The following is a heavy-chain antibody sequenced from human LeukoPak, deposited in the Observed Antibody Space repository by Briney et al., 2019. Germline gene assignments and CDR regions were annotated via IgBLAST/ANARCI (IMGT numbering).Heavy chain of an antibody. Sequence: SETLSLTCTVSGGSISSYYWSWIRQTPGKGLEWIGYIYYSGSTNYNPSLKSRVTISVDTSKNQFSLKLSSVTAADTAVCFCARRHTGRDVSDYSGMDVWGQGTTVTVSS. CDR2: IYYSGST. CDR1: GGSISSYY. V-gene: IGHV4-59*08. J-gene: IGHJ6*02. CDR3: ARRHTGRDVSDYSGMDV. D-gene: IGHD5-18*01.